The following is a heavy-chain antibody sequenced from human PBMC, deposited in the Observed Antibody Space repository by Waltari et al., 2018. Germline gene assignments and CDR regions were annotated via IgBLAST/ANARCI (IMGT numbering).Heavy chain of an antibody. Sequence: EVQLLESGGVLVQPGESLRISWEVSGFPLRPALMTWVRAASGKGREYISTITDGGGSTFYSDTVKGRFIISRDLSKNMVFLQMNSLRVEDTAVYYCAKRDAGKIGYYYMDVWGKGTTVTVAS. CDR1: GFPLRPAL. J-gene: IGHJ6*03. CDR3: AKRDAGKIGYYYMDV. D-gene: IGHD3-3*01. V-gene: IGHV3-23*01. CDR2: ITDGGGST.